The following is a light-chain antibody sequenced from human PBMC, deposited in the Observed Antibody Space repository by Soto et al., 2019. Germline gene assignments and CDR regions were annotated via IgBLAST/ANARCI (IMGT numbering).Light chain of an antibody. Sequence: DIQMTQSPSTLSASVGDRVTITCRASQSISSWLAWYQQKPGQAPKLLIYKASSLESGVPSRFSGSGSGTDSTPTSSSQQPDDATTYYRQQYSSHPWTFGQGTKVEIK. CDR1: QSISSW. CDR3: QQYSSHPWT. V-gene: IGKV1-5*03. CDR2: KAS. J-gene: IGKJ1*01.